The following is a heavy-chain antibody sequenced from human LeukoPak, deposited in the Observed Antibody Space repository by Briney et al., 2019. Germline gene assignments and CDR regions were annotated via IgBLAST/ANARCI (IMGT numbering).Heavy chain of an antibody. CDR2: MNHLGSER. J-gene: IGHJ5*02. CDR1: GFKFRTYW. D-gene: IGHD1-26*01. V-gene: IGHV3-7*03. CDR3: ARVGSGSYYNSRRDNWFDP. Sequence: GSLRLSCGASGFKFRTYWMTWVRQAPGRGLEWVANMNHLGSERYYVDSVKGRFTISRDNAKNSLYLQMNSLRAEDTAVYYCARVGSGSYYNSRRDNWFDPWGQGTLVTVSS.